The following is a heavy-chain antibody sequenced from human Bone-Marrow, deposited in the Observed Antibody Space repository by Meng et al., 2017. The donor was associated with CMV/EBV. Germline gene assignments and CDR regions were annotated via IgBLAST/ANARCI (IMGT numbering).Heavy chain of an antibody. Sequence: SETLSLTCTVSGGSISNYYWSWIRQPPGKRLEWIGYIHYSGTTNYNPSLKSRVTISVDRSKNQFSLKVNSVTAADTAVYYCARGYSSSWPFDYWGQGTLVTAPQ. J-gene: IGHJ4*02. CDR2: IHYSGTT. CDR1: GGSISNYY. CDR3: ARGYSSSWPFDY. V-gene: IGHV4-59*01. D-gene: IGHD6-13*01.